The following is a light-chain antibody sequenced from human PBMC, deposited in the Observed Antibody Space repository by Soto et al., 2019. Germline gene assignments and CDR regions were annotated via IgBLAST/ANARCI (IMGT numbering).Light chain of an antibody. J-gene: IGKJ3*01. Sequence: EAVMTQSPGTLSVSTGERVTLSCRASQSVSSHLAWYQQKPGQAPSLLIHGASTTGTGIPDEFRGSGSGTDLTLTISSLKSEDSAVYYCQQYNRWPFPFGPGTNVHI. CDR2: GAS. CDR1: QSVSSH. CDR3: QQYNRWPFP. V-gene: IGKV3-15*01.